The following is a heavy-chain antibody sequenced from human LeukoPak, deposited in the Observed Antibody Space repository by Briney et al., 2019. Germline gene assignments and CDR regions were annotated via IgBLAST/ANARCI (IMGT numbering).Heavy chain of an antibody. D-gene: IGHD3-3*01. V-gene: IGHV1-69*05. CDR1: GGTFSSYA. CDR3: ARDSPGDGLWSGYFY. CDR2: IIPIFGTA. Sequence: SVKVSCKASGGTFSSYAISWVRQAPGQGLEWMGGIIPIFGTANYAQKFQGRVTITTDESTSTAYMELSSLRSEDTAVYYCARDSPGDGLWSGYFYWGQGTLVTVSS. J-gene: IGHJ4*02.